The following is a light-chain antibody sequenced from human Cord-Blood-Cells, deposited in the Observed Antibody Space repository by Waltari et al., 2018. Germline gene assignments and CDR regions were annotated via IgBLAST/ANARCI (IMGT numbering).Light chain of an antibody. Sequence: QSVLTQPVSVSGSPGQSITISCTGTSSAVGGYHHVSWYQKHQGKAPKLMIYEVSNRPSGVSNRFSGSKSGHTASLTISGLQAEDEADYYCSSYTSSSTLVFGGGTKLTVL. CDR3: SSYTSSSTLV. J-gene: IGLJ2*01. CDR2: EVS. CDR1: SSAVGGYHH. V-gene: IGLV2-14*01.